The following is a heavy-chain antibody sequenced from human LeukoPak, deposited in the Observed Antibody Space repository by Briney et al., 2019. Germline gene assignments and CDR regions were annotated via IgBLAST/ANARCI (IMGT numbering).Heavy chain of an antibody. CDR2: ISGSGGST. CDR1: GFTFSSYA. J-gene: IGHJ4*02. D-gene: IGHD1-26*01. V-gene: IGHV3-23*01. Sequence: PGGSLRLSCAASGFTFSSYAMSWVRQAPGKGLEWVSAISGSGGSTYYADSVKGRFTISRDNSKNTLYLQMNSLRAEDTAVYYCAKGWELLKLSKSPKNFGFDYWGQGTLVTVSS. CDR3: AKGWELLKLSKSPKNFGFDY.